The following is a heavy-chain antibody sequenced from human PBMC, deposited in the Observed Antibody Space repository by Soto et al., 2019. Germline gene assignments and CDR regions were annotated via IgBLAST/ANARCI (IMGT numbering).Heavy chain of an antibody. D-gene: IGHD3-10*01. V-gene: IGHV4-30-4*01. Sequence: SETLSLTCTVSGGSISSGDYYWSWIRQPPGKGLEWIGYIYYSGSTYYNPSLKSRVTISVDTSKNQFSLKLSSVTAADTAVYYCARDSPNYYGSGPGVWGQGNTVTVSS. J-gene: IGHJ6*02. CDR1: GGSISSGDYY. CDR3: ARDSPNYYGSGPGV. CDR2: IYYSGST.